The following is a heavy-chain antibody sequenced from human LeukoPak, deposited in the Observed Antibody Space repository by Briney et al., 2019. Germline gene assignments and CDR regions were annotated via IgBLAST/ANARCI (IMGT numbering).Heavy chain of an antibody. Sequence: SETLSLTCTVSGGSISSYYWSWIRQPPGKGLEWIGYIYYSGSTNYNPSLKSRVTTSVDTSKNQFSLKLSSVTAADTAVYYCAAGVVATIGFPFDYWGQGTLVTVSS. D-gene: IGHD5-12*01. CDR2: IYYSGST. CDR3: AAGVVATIGFPFDY. CDR1: GGSISSYY. J-gene: IGHJ4*02. V-gene: IGHV4-59*01.